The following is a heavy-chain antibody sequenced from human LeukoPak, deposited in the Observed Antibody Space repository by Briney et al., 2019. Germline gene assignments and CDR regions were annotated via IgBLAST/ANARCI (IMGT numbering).Heavy chain of an antibody. D-gene: IGHD3-10*01. CDR2: IYHSGST. Sequence: PSETLSLTCAVSGGSISSGGYSWSWIRQPPGKGLEWIGYIYHSGSTYYNPSLKSRVTISVDRSKNQFSLKLSSVTAADTAVYYCARGRITMVRGVSWFDPWGQGTLVNVSS. CDR3: ARGRITMVRGVSWFDP. V-gene: IGHV4-30-2*01. CDR1: GGSISSGGYS. J-gene: IGHJ5*02.